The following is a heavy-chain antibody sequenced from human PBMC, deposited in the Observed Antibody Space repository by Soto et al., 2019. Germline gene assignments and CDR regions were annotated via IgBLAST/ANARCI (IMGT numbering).Heavy chain of an antibody. V-gene: IGHV3-9*01. CDR2: ISWSSSNI. J-gene: IGHJ5*02. Sequence: EVHLVESGGGLVQPGRSLRLSCAASGFTFDDYAMHWVRQAPGKGLEWVSGISWSSSNIGYADSVKGRFTISRDNAKNSLYLQMNSLIAEDTALYYCATADCGADCSCVTWGQGTLVTVSS. D-gene: IGHD2-21*02. CDR3: ATADCGADCSCVT. CDR1: GFTFDDYA.